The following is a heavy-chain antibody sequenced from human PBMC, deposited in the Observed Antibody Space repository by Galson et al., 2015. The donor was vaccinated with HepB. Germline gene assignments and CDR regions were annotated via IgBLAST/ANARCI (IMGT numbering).Heavy chain of an antibody. D-gene: IGHD1-26*01. J-gene: IGHJ6*04. CDR1: GYTFTSYG. V-gene: IGHV1-18*04. CDR2: ISAYNGNT. Sequence: KVSCKASGYTFTSYGISWVRQAPGQGLEWMGWISAYNGNTNYAQKLQGRVTMTTDTSTSTAYMELRSLRSDDTAVYYCARDMYGPQGATPNNYYYYGMDVWGKGTTVTVSS. CDR3: ARDMYGPQGATPNNYYYYGMDV.